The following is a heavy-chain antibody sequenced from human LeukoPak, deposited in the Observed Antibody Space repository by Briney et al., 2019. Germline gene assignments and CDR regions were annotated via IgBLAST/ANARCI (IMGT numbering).Heavy chain of an antibody. V-gene: IGHV3-23*01. Sequence: GGSLRLSCAASGFTFSSYEMNWVRQAPGKGLEWVSDISGSGISTYYADSVKGRFTISRDNSKNTLYLQMNSLRAEDTAVYYCAKDQWSFSYFDYWGQGTLVTVSS. D-gene: IGHD1-26*01. CDR1: GFTFSSYE. J-gene: IGHJ4*02. CDR2: ISGSGIST. CDR3: AKDQWSFSYFDY.